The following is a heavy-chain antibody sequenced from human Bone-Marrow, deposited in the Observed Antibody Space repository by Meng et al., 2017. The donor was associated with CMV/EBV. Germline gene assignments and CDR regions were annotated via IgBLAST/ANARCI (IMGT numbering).Heavy chain of an antibody. D-gene: IGHD3-3*01. CDR1: GGSTSSSSYY. CDR2: IYYSGST. Sequence: SETLSLTCTVSGGSTSSSSYYWGWIRQPPGKGLEWIGSIYYSGSTYYNPSLKSRVTISVDTSKNQFSLKLSSVTAADTAVYYCARLHYDFWSGYGYYFDYWGQGTLVTGSS. CDR3: ARLHYDFWSGYGYYFDY. V-gene: IGHV4-39*01. J-gene: IGHJ4*02.